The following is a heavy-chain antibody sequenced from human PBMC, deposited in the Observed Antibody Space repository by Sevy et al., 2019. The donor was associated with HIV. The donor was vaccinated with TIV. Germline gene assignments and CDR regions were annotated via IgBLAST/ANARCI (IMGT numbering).Heavy chain of an antibody. J-gene: IGHJ6*02. CDR1: GGSFSGYY. D-gene: IGHD3-10*01. CDR3: ARGHGVGYGSGSYYYYYGMDV. Sequence: SETLSLTCAVYGGSFSGYYWSWIRQPPGKGLEWIGEINHSGSTNYNPSLKSRVTISVDTSKNQFSLKLSSVTAADTAVYYCARGHGVGYGSGSYYYYYGMDVWGQGTTVTVSS. V-gene: IGHV4-34*01. CDR2: INHSGST.